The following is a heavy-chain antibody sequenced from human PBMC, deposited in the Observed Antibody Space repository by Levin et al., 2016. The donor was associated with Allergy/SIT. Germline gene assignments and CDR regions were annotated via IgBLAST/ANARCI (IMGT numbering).Heavy chain of an antibody. CDR1: GVSITNPEHY. Sequence: SETLSLTCAVSGVSITNPEHYWSWFRQPPGKGLEWIGYVYYNGGTHYNPSLKSRVAISADTSKKQFSLKMSFVTAADTAVYFCASTNYYASGSLSFDYWGLGTLVTVSS. D-gene: IGHD3-10*01. V-gene: IGHV4-30-4*01. J-gene: IGHJ4*02. CDR2: VYYNGGT. CDR3: ASTNYYASGSLSFDY.